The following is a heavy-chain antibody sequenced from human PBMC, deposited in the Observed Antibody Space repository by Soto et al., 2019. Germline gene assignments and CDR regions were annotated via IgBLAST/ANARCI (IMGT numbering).Heavy chain of an antibody. CDR3: ARIMVRGVITYYYYGMDV. CDR2: IYPGDSDT. Sequence: GESLKISCKGSGYSFTSYWIGWVRQMPGKGLEWMGIIYPGDSDTRYSPSFQGQVTISADKSISTAYLQWSSPKASDTAMYYCARIMVRGVITYYYYGMDVWGQGTTVTVS. CDR1: GYSFTSYW. J-gene: IGHJ6*02. V-gene: IGHV5-51*01. D-gene: IGHD3-10*01.